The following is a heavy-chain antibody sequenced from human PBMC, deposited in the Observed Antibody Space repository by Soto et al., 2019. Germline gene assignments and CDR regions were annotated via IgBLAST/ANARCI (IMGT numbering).Heavy chain of an antibody. Sequence: EVQLVESGGGLVQPGGSLRLSCAASGFTFSSYSMNWVRQAPGKGLEWVSYISSSSSTXXXXXSVKGRFTISRDNAKXXXXXXXXXXXXXXXXXYYCARYSGYVEWGQGTLVTVSS. CDR2: ISSSSSTX. CDR1: GFTFSSYS. J-gene: IGHJ4*02. V-gene: IGHV3-48*01. CDR3: ARYSGYVE. D-gene: IGHD5-12*01.